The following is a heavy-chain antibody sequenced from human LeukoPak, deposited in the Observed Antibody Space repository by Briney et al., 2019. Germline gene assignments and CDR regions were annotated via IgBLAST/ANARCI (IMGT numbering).Heavy chain of an antibody. Sequence: GGSLRLSCAASGFTFGNYWMHWVRQAPGKGLEWVSVISGSGDRTYYPDSVKGRFTISRDNSKNTLYLQMNSLRAEDTAVYYCAKTTGNIVGAYFDYWGQGTLVTVSS. J-gene: IGHJ4*02. D-gene: IGHD1-26*01. CDR1: GFTFGNYW. CDR2: ISGSGDRT. V-gene: IGHV3-23*01. CDR3: AKTTGNIVGAYFDY.